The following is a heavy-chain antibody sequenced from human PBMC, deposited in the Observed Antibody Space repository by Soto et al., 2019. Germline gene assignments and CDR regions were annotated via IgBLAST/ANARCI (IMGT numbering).Heavy chain of an antibody. J-gene: IGHJ6*02. Sequence: QVQLVQSGAEVKKPGASVKVSCKASGYTFTSYYMHWVRQAPGQGLEWMGIINPSGGSTSNAQKFKGRVTMTRDTSTSTVYMELSSLRSEDTAVYYCARDIKSSSGQFYGMDVWGQGTTVTVSS. CDR3: ARDIKSSSGQFYGMDV. D-gene: IGHD6-19*01. CDR2: INPSGGST. CDR1: GYTFTSYY. V-gene: IGHV1-46*01.